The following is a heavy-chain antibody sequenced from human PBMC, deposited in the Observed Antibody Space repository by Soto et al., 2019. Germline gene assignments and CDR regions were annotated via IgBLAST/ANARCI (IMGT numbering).Heavy chain of an antibody. D-gene: IGHD2-8*01. CDR1: GYTFTSYG. J-gene: IGHJ4*02. CDR2: ISAYNGNT. Sequence: QVQLVQSGAEVKKPGASVKVSCKASGYTFTSYGISWVRQAPGQGLEWMGWISAYNGNTNYAQKLQGRVTMTTDTTTTKAYMETTSLGSGDTGVDDTAIDYSPYALSVYSKAERFDYWGQGTLVTVSS. V-gene: IGHV1-18*01. CDR3: AIDYSPYALSVYSKAERFDY.